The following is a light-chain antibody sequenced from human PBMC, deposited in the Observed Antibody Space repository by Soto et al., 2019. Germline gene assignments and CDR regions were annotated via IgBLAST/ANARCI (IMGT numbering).Light chain of an antibody. J-gene: IGKJ1*01. Sequence: VTQSPSSLAASLGDRVTICCRASQTIGTYVNWYRQKSGAXPEXLIYDASTLQSGVPSRFRGGASGTDLTLTISSLQPDDFATYFCQQDNDYLWTLGQGT. CDR2: DAS. V-gene: IGKV1-39*01. CDR3: QQDNDYLWT. CDR1: QTIGTY.